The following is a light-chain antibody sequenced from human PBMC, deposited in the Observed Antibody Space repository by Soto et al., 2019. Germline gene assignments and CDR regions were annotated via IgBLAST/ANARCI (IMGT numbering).Light chain of an antibody. V-gene: IGKV3-11*01. CDR2: DAS. Sequence: EIVLTQSPATLSLSPGERATLSCRASQSVSSYLAWYQQKPVQAPRLLIYDASNRATGIPARFSGSGSGTDFTLNISSLGPEGFAVYYCQQRSKWPPYPFGQGTNLEIK. CDR1: QSVSSY. J-gene: IGKJ2*01. CDR3: QQRSKWPPYP.